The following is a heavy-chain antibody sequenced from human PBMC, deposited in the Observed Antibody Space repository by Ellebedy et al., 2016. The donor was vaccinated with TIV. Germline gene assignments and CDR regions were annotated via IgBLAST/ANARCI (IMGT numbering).Heavy chain of an antibody. CDR3: TTVAMGWPYKMDV. Sequence: GESLKISCAASGFTFSSYAMSWVRQAPGKGLEWVSAISGSGGSTYYADSVKGRFTISRDNSKNTLYLQMNSLRAEDTAVYYCTTVAMGWPYKMDVWGQGTTVTVSS. J-gene: IGHJ6*02. V-gene: IGHV3-23*01. D-gene: IGHD3-10*01. CDR1: GFTFSSYA. CDR2: ISGSGGST.